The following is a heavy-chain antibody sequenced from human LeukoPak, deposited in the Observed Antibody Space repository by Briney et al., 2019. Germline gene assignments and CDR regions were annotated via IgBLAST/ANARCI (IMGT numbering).Heavy chain of an antibody. CDR2: INSDGSST. CDR3: ARDMILFTTSPAAAGRVDY. J-gene: IGHJ4*02. CDR1: GFIFRNYW. Sequence: GGSLTLSCTASGFIFRNYWMNWFRQTPGKGLVWVSRINSDGSSTSYADSVKGRFTISRDNAKNTLYLQMNSLRAEDTAVYYCARDMILFTTSPAAAGRVDYWGQGTLVTVSS. D-gene: IGHD6-13*01. V-gene: IGHV3-74*01.